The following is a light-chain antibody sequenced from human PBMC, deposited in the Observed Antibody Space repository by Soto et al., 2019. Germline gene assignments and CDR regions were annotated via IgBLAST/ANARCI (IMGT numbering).Light chain of an antibody. CDR1: QTISKSD. V-gene: IGKV3-20*01. CDR2: AAS. Sequence: EIVLPQSPGSVSVSPFEGAAHSCRASQTISKSDLAWYQQKPGQPPRLLVYAASSRATGIPARFSGSGSGTDFTLTISSLQPDDFATYYCQQYTTYPWTFGQGTKVDI. CDR3: QQYTTYPWT. J-gene: IGKJ1*01.